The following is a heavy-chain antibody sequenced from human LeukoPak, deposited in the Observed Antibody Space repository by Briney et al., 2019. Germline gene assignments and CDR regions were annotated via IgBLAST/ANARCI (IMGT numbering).Heavy chain of an antibody. CDR2: IYTSGSA. CDR3: ERSANTIFSRGPDFDY. V-gene: IGHV4-4*07. Sequence: SETLSLTCTVSGGSISSYYWSWIRQPAGKGLEWIGRIYTSGSANYNPSLKSRVTMSLDTSKNQFSLKLSSVTAADTAVYYCERSANTIFSRGPDFDYWGQGTLVTVSS. J-gene: IGHJ4*02. CDR1: GGSISSYY. D-gene: IGHD3-3*01.